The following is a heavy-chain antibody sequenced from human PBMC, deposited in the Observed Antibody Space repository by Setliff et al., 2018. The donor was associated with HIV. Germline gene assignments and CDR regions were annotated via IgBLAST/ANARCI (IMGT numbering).Heavy chain of an antibody. D-gene: IGHD1-26*01. V-gene: IGHV1-46*01. CDR3: ARGWEGGMDY. J-gene: IGHJ4*02. Sequence: ASVKVSCKASGYTFTSYYIHWVRQAPGQGLEWMGEINPSGGSTSYSEKFRGRATMTRDTSRSTVYMELSSLRFDDTSVYYCARGWEGGMDYWGQGTLVTVSS. CDR2: INPSGGST. CDR1: GYTFTSYY.